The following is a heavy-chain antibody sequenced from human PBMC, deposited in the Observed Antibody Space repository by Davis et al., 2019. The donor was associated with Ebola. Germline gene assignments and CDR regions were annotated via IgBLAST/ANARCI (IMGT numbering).Heavy chain of an antibody. CDR1: GYTFTGYS. V-gene: IGHV1-46*03. D-gene: IGHD3-10*01. CDR3: ARGGVVPWFGDLAY. J-gene: IGHJ4*02. Sequence: ASVKVSCKASGYTFTGYSIHWVRQAPAQGLEWMGMIYPSGCRPSYAPKFQGRVTMVSDTSTSTVYMDLSSLRSEDTAMYYCARGGVVPWFGDLAYWGQGTLVAVSS. CDR2: IYPSGCRP.